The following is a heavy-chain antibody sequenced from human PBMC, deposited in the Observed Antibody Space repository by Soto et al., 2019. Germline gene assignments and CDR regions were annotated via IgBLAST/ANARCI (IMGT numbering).Heavy chain of an antibody. D-gene: IGHD3-16*01. CDR1: GVSLSTSGVG. J-gene: IGHJ4*02. CDR3: VHSLTSINPAMG. V-gene: IGHV2-5*02. CDR2: IYWDDDN. Sequence: QITLKESGHTLVKPTQTLTLTCTFSGVSLSTSGVGVGWIRQPPGKPLEWLALIYWDDDNRYSPSLKSRLPITKDTSKNQEVFTMTNLDRVDTATYYCVHSLTSINPAMGWGQGTLVTVSS.